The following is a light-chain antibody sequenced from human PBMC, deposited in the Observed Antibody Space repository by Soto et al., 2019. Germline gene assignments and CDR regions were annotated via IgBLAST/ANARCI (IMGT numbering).Light chain of an antibody. Sequence: QSVLTQPPSASGTPGQRVTISCSGSSSNIGSNAVNWYQQFPGTAPKLLIYTDNQRPSGVPDRFSGSKSGTSASLAIRGLQSEDEADYFCAAWDGSLNAYVFGTGTKLTVL. J-gene: IGLJ1*01. V-gene: IGLV1-44*01. CDR3: AAWDGSLNAYV. CDR1: SSNIGSNA. CDR2: TDN.